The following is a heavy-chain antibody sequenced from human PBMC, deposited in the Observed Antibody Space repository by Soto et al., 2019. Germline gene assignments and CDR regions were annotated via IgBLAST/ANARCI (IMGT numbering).Heavy chain of an antibody. Sequence: GASVKVSCKASGDTFTSYGISWVRQAPGQGLEWMGWISAYNGNTNYAQKLQGRVTMTTDTSTSTAYMELRSLRSDDTAVYYCAREEGSEVEGDHWFDPWGQATLVTVSS. CDR2: ISAYNGNT. D-gene: IGHD2-21*01. CDR1: GDTFTSYG. CDR3: AREEGSEVEGDHWFDP. V-gene: IGHV1-18*01. J-gene: IGHJ5*02.